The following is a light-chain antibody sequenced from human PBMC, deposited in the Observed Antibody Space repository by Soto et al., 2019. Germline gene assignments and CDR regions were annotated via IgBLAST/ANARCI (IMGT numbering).Light chain of an antibody. V-gene: IGKV3-15*01. J-gene: IGKJ4*01. CDR3: QQYLIWIT. CDR2: GAS. Sequence: EIVMTQSPPTLSVSPGERATLSCRASQSVSSNLVWYQQKPGQAPRRLIYGASTRATGIPARFSGSGSRTEFTLAISSLQSEDFAVYYCQQYLIWITFGGGTKVEIK. CDR1: QSVSSN.